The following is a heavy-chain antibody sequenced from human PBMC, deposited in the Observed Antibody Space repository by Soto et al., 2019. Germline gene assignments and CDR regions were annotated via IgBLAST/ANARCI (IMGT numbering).Heavy chain of an antibody. CDR2: MNPNTGNI. Sequence: ASVKVSCKASGYTFTSSDINWVRQATGQGLEWMGWMNPNTGNIGYTQRFQGRVSMTRNISITTAYMELSGLKSHDTAVYYCARGRIVGAAFDYWGQGTLVTVSS. V-gene: IGHV1-8*01. CDR1: GYTFTSSD. CDR3: ARGRIVGAAFDY. D-gene: IGHD1-26*01. J-gene: IGHJ4*02.